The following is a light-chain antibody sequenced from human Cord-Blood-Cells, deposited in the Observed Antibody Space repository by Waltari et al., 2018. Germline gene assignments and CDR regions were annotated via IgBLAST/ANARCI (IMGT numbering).Light chain of an antibody. Sequence: QSALTQPRSVSGSPGPSVTISCTGTSSDVVGYNYVSWYQQHPGKAPKLMIYDVSKRPSGVPDRFSGSKSGNTASLTISGLQAEDEADYYCCSYAGSYVFGTGTKVTVL. V-gene: IGLV2-11*01. CDR3: CSYAGSYV. CDR1: SSDVVGYNY. J-gene: IGLJ1*01. CDR2: DVS.